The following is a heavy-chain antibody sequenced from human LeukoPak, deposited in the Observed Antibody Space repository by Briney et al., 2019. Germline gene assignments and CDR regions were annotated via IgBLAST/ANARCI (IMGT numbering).Heavy chain of an antibody. Sequence: GGSLRLSCAASGFTFSSYWMSWVRQAPGKGLEWVANIKQDGSEKYYVDSVKGRFTISRDNAKNSLYLQMNSLRAEDTAVYYCARDYLYGSGSCNWFDPWGQGTLVTVSS. D-gene: IGHD3-10*01. CDR1: GFTFSSYW. V-gene: IGHV3-7*01. CDR2: IKQDGSEK. J-gene: IGHJ5*02. CDR3: ARDYLYGSGSCNWFDP.